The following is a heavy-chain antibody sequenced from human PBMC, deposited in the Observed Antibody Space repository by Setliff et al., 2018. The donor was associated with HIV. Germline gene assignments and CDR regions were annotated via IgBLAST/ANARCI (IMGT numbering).Heavy chain of an antibody. CDR2: IYYSGST. V-gene: IGHV4-31*03. J-gene: IGHJ5*02. D-gene: IGHD1-26*01. Sequence: TSETLSLTCTVSGGSISSGGYSWSWIRQYPGKGLEWIGYIYYSGSTYYNPSLRSRVTMSIDTSKNQFSLRLTSVSAADTALYYCAGSMGATKGSWFEPWGQGTLVTVSS. CDR1: GGSISSGGYS. CDR3: AGSMGATKGSWFEP.